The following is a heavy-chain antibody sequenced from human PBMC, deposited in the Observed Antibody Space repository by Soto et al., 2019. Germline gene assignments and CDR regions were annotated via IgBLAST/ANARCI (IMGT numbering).Heavy chain of an antibody. CDR1: GGSISSYY. Sequence: QVQLQEPGPGLVKPSETLSLTCTVSGGSISSYYWSWIRQPPGKGLEWIGYIYYSGSTNYNPSLKSRVTISVDTSKNQFSLKLSLKLSSVTAADTAVYYCARRWGDYFDYWGQGTLVTVSS. CDR2: IYYSGST. J-gene: IGHJ4*02. D-gene: IGHD3-16*01. V-gene: IGHV4-59*08. CDR3: ARRWGDYFDY.